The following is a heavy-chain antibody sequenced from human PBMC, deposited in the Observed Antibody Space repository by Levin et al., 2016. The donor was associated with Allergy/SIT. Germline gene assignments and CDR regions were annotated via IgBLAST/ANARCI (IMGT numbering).Heavy chain of an antibody. CDR3: ARLGIAVAQTA. CDR2: IYYSGST. J-gene: IGHJ5*02. Sequence: WIRQPPGKGLEWIGSIYYSGSTYYNPSLKSRVTISVDTSKNQFSLKLSSVTAADTAVYYCARLGIAVAQTAWGQGTLVTVSS. V-gene: IGHV4-39*01. D-gene: IGHD6-19*01.